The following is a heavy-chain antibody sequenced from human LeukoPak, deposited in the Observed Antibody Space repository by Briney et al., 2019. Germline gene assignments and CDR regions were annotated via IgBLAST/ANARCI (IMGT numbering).Heavy chain of an antibody. D-gene: IGHD5-18*01. CDR1: GFTFSNYA. Sequence: GGSLRLSCAASGFTFSNYAMTWVRQVPGKGLEWVSTISDRGGSTYYADSAKGRFTISRDNSRNTLYLQMDSLSAEGTAVYYCAKDLIQLWLFPDDWGQGTLVTVSS. CDR2: ISDRGGST. CDR3: AKDLIQLWLFPDD. V-gene: IGHV3-23*01. J-gene: IGHJ4*02.